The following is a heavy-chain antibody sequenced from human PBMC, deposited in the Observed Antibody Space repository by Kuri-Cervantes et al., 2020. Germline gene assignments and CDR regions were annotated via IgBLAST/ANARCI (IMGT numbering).Heavy chain of an antibody. CDR2: IIPIFGTA. V-gene: IGHV1-69*13. D-gene: IGHD2-21*02. CDR1: GGTFSSYA. Sequence: SVKVSCKASGGTFSSYAISWVRQAPGQGLEWMGGIIPIFGTANYAQKFQGRVTITADESTSTAYMELSSLRSDDTAVYYCARLYCRGGDCFALDTWGQGTQVTVSS. J-gene: IGHJ4*02. CDR3: ARLYCRGGDCFALDT.